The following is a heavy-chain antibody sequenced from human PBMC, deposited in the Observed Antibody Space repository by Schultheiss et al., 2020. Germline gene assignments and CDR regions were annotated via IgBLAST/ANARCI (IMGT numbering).Heavy chain of an antibody. D-gene: IGHD2-15*01. CDR2: IYYSGST. Sequence: SETLSLTCAVYGGSFSGYYWSWIRQPPGKGLEWIGYIYYSGSTYYNPSLKSRVTISVDTSKNQFSLKLSSVTAADTAVYYCARGDLVGSGGSCYYFDYWGQGTLVTVSS. V-gene: IGHV4-34*01. CDR1: GGSFSGYY. J-gene: IGHJ4*02. CDR3: ARGDLVGSGGSCYYFDY.